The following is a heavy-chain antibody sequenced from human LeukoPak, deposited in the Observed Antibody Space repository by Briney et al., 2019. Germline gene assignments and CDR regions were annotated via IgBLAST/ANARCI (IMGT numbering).Heavy chain of an antibody. V-gene: IGHV4-30-2*01. CDR3: ARGRSYDFWSGYYWGPMDV. CDR1: GGSISSGGYY. CDR2: IYHSGST. Sequence: SETLSLTCTVSGGSISSGGYYWSWIRQPPGKGLEWIGYIYHSGSTYYNPSLRSRVTISVDRSKNQFSLKLSSVTAADTAVYYCARGRSYDFWSGYYWGPMDVWGKGTTVTVSS. J-gene: IGHJ6*03. D-gene: IGHD3-3*01.